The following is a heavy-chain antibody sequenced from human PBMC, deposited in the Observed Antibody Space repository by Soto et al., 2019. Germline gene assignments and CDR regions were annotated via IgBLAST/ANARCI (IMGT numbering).Heavy chain of an antibody. J-gene: IGHJ4*02. Sequence: VQLVQSGAEVKKPGSSVIVSCKASGGTFDNYAISWVRQAPGQGLEWMGGIIPIIGTPSYAQRIQGRVTFIADKSTRTAYMELRSLRSEDTAVYYCAREKNIVVLPLLSLDFWGQGTQVIVSS. CDR3: AREKNIVVLPLLSLDF. D-gene: IGHD2-21*01. CDR2: IIPIIGTP. CDR1: GGTFDNYA. V-gene: IGHV1-69*06.